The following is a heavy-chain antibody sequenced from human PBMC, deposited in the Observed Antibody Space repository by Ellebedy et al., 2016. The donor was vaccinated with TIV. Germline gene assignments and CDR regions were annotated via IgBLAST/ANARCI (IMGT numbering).Heavy chain of an antibody. CDR2: MSSDGTKG. J-gene: IGHJ4*02. Sequence: GESLKISCAASGFTFSTFGFHWVRQAPGKGLEWVALMSSDGTKGYYADSMKGRFTVSRDNSKNTVYLQVNSLRAEDTAVYYCASSTTTPDAFDYWGQGALVTVSS. CDR3: ASSTTTPDAFDY. D-gene: IGHD1-1*01. V-gene: IGHV3-33*05. CDR1: GFTFSTFG.